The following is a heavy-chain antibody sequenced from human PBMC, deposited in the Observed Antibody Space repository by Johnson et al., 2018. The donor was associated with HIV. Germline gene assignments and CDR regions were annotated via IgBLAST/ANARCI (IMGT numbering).Heavy chain of an antibody. CDR3: ARSTDCGGDCYSVAFDI. V-gene: IGHV3-30-3*01. D-gene: IGHD2-21*01. CDR1: GFSFSNYA. J-gene: IGHJ3*02. CDR2: ISYDGSNK. Sequence: QVQLVESGGGVVQPGGSLRLSCAASGFSFSNYAMHWVRQAPGKGLEWVAIISYDGSNKYYADSVKGRFTISRDNSKNTLFLQMNSLIAEDTAVYYCARSTDCGGDCYSVAFDIWGQGTMVTVSS.